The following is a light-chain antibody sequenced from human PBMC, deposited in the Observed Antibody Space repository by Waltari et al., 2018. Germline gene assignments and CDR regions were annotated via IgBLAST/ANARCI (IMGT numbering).Light chain of an antibody. Sequence: DIVMTQTPLSLPVTLGEPASISCRSSQSLLDSEDGNTYLDWYLQKPDQSPQLLIYEVSNRASGVPDRFSGSGSDTDFTLKISRVEAEDVGVYYCMQGIEYPPTFGQGTKVEIK. V-gene: IGKV2-40*01. CDR2: EVS. J-gene: IGKJ1*01. CDR3: MQGIEYPPT. CDR1: QSLLDSEDGNTY.